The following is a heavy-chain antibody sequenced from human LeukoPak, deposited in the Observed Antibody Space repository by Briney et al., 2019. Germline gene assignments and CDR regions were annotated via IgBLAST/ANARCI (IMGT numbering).Heavy chain of an antibody. J-gene: IGHJ4*02. CDR3: ARANRYAGGDRHFDY. CDR2: IYNSGST. D-gene: IGHD1-14*01. CDR1: GGSISSYY. V-gene: IGHV4-4*09. Sequence: PSETLSLTCTVSGGSISSYYWSWIRQPPGKGLEWIGYIYNSGSTNYNPSLKSRVTISLDTSKNQFSLKLSSVTAADTAVYFCARANRYAGGDRHFDYWGRGTLITVSS.